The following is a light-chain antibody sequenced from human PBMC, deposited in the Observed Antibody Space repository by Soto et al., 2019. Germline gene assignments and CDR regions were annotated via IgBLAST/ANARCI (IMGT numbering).Light chain of an antibody. J-gene: IGLJ1*01. CDR1: SNDVGSYKL. CDR3: CTYAGDSTFV. CDR2: EDD. V-gene: IGLV2-23*01. Sequence: QSALTQPASVSGSPGQSITISCTGTSNDVGSYKLLSWYQQHPGKAPKLIIHEDDRRPSGISSRFSGSKSGNTASLTISGLQNEDEADYYCCTYAGDSTFVFVSGTKLTVL.